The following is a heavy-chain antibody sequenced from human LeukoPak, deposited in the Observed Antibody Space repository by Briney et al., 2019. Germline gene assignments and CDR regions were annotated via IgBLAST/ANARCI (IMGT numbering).Heavy chain of an antibody. CDR1: GFTFSTYA. V-gene: IGHV3-23*01. CDR3: VQEGPRGLAFDI. J-gene: IGHJ3*02. CDR2: ISGSDGST. Sequence: GGSLRLSCAASGFTFSTYAMSWVRQAPGKGLEWVSVISGSDGSTYYADSVKGRFTISRDNSKNTLYLQMNSLRAEDTAVYYCVQEGPRGLAFDIWGQGTKVTVSS.